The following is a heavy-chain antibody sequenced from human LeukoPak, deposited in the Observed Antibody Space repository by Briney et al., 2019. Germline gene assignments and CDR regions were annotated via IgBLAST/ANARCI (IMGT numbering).Heavy chain of an antibody. J-gene: IGHJ6*03. CDR3: AMVRGVDYYMDV. CDR1: GYSISSGYY. D-gene: IGHD3-10*01. Sequence: PSETLSLTCTVSGYSISSGYYWGWIRQPPGKGLEWIGSIYHSGSTYYNPSLKSRVTISVDTSKNQFSLKLSSVTAADTAVYYCAMVRGVDYYMDVWGKGTTVTISS. CDR2: IYHSGST. V-gene: IGHV4-38-2*02.